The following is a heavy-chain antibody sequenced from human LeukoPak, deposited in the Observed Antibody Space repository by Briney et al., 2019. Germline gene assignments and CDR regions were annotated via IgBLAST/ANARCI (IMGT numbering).Heavy chain of an antibody. CDR1: GGSISSGDYY. Sequence: SQTPSLTCTVSGGSISSGDYYWSWIRQPPGKGLEWIGYIYYSGSTYYNPSLKSRVTISVDTSKNQFSLKLSSVTAADTAVYYCARHGYYDSSGYYFADAFDIWGQGTMVTVSS. CDR2: IYYSGST. D-gene: IGHD3-22*01. CDR3: ARHGYYDSSGYYFADAFDI. V-gene: IGHV4-30-4*08. J-gene: IGHJ3*02.